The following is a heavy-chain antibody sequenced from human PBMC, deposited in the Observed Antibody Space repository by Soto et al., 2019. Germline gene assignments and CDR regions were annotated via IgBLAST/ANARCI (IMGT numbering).Heavy chain of an antibody. D-gene: IGHD2-15*01. V-gene: IGHV3-23*01. CDR2: ISGSGDTT. J-gene: IGHJ4*02. CDR1: GFSLSTCA. Sequence: GGSLRLSCAASGFSLSTCAMTWVRQAPGKGLEWVLCISGSGDTTYYADSVRGRFTTSRDTSKNTVYLQMNSLRVDDTAVYYCVKGHTGGSCYSGLDCWGQGTLVTVSS. CDR3: VKGHTGGSCYSGLDC.